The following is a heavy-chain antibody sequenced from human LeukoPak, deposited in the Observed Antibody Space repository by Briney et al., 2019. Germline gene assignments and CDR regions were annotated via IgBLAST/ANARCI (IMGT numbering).Heavy chain of an antibody. J-gene: IGHJ4*02. D-gene: IGHD4-23*01. CDR2: INTDGSST. CDR1: GFTFSSYS. V-gene: IGHV3-74*01. Sequence: GGSLRLSCAASGFTFSSYSMNWVRQTPGKGLVWVSRINTDGSSTSYADSVKGRFTISRDNAENTLYLQMNSLRAEDTAVYYCTRGNGGNSPFDYWGQGTLVTVSS. CDR3: TRGNGGNSPFDY.